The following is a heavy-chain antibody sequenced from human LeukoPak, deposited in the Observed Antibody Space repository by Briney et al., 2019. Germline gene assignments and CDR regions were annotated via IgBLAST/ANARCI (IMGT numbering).Heavy chain of an antibody. Sequence: GGSLRLSCAASGFIFSSYAMYWVRQAPGKGLQFVSALDRSGGSTYYADSVKGRFTISRDNSKNTLYLHMGSLSDEDMAVYYCARAVGTNTGGLDYWGQGTLVTVSS. CDR3: ARAVGTNTGGLDY. D-gene: IGHD3-16*01. CDR1: GFIFSSYA. CDR2: LDRSGGST. J-gene: IGHJ4*02. V-gene: IGHV3-64*02.